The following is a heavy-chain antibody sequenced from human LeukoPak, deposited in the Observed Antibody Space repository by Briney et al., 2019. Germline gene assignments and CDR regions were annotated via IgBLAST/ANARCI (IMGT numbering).Heavy chain of an antibody. Sequence: SQTLSLTCTVSGGSISSGDYYWSWIRQPPGKGLEWIGYIYYSGSTYYNPSLKSRVTISVDTSKNQFSLKLSSVTAADTAVYYCARVGYIVLQFDPWGQGTLVTVSS. V-gene: IGHV4-30-4*01. J-gene: IGHJ5*02. D-gene: IGHD5/OR15-5a*01. CDR1: GGSISSGDYY. CDR2: IYYSGST. CDR3: ARVGYIVLQFDP.